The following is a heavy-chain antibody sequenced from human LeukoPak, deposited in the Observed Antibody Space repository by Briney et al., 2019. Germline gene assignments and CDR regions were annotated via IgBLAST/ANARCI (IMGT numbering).Heavy chain of an antibody. CDR3: ARDANLKNTYCDFWRDYYYYMDV. D-gene: IGHD3-3*01. V-gene: IGHV3-48*04. CDR1: GFTFSIYS. J-gene: IGHJ6*03. CDR2: ISSSSSTI. Sequence: GGSLRLSCAASGFTFSIYSMNWVRQAPGKGLEWVSYISSSSSTIYYADPVKGRFTISRDNAKNSLYLQMNSLRAEDTAVYYCARDANLKNTYCDFWRDYYYYMDVWGKGTTVSVPS.